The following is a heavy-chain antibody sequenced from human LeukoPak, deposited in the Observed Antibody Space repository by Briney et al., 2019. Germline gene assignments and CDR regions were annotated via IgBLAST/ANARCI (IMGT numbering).Heavy chain of an antibody. Sequence: ASVKVSCRASRYTLTTFGINRVRQAPGQGLEWMGWISADYGNTNYAQKLQGRVTMTTDTSTTTAYMELRSLRSDDTAVYYCARDRGPKDFDYCGQGTLVTVSS. CDR2: ISADYGNT. CDR1: RYTLTTFG. V-gene: IGHV1-18*01. J-gene: IGHJ4*02. CDR3: ARDRGPKDFDY.